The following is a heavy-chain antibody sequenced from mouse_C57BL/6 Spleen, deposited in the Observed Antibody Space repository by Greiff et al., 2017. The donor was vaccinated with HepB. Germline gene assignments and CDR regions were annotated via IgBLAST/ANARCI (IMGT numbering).Heavy chain of an antibody. J-gene: IGHJ4*01. CDR3: ARHFTAQYYAMDY. CDR1: GFTFSSYT. Sequence: EVKLMESGGGLVKPGGSLKLSCAASGFTFSSYTMSWVRQTPEKRLEWVATISGGGGNTYYPDSVKGRFTISRDNAKNTLYLQMSSLRSEDTALYYCARHFTAQYYAMDYWGQGTSVTVSS. V-gene: IGHV5-9*01. D-gene: IGHD3-2*02. CDR2: ISGGGGNT.